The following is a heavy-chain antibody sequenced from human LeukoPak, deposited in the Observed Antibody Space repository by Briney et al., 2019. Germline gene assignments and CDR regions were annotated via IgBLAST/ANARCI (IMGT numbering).Heavy chain of an antibody. CDR2: IYYSGST. Sequence: PSETLSLTCTASGGSISSYYWSWIRQPPGKGLEWIGYIYYSGSTNYNPSLKSRVTISVDTSKNQFSLKLSSVIAADTAVYYCARAPRRRFLEWFHGRAFDIWGQGTMVTVSS. V-gene: IGHV4-59*01. J-gene: IGHJ3*02. D-gene: IGHD3-3*01. CDR1: GGSISSYY. CDR3: ARAPRRRFLEWFHGRAFDI.